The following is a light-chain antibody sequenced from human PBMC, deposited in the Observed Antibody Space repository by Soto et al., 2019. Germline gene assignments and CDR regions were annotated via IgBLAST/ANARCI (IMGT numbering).Light chain of an antibody. CDR1: SSDVGGYNY. J-gene: IGLJ1*01. CDR3: SSSTSSTYV. Sequence: QSVLTQPASVSGSPGQSITISCTGTSSDVGGYNYVSWYQQHPGKAPKLMIYDVTNRPSGVSNRYSGSKSGNTASLTISGLQAEDEADYYCSSSTSSTYVFGTGTKLTVL. V-gene: IGLV2-14*01. CDR2: DVT.